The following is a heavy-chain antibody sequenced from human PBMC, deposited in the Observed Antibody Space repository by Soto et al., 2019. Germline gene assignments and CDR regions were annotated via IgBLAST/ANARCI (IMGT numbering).Heavy chain of an antibody. D-gene: IGHD5-12*01. CDR1: GFTFSSYA. J-gene: IGHJ4*02. V-gene: IGHV3-23*01. CDR3: AKEMLRWLQPTPGPYFDY. Sequence: HPGGSLRLSCAASGFTFSSYAMSWVRQAPGKGLEWVSAISGSGGSTYYADSVKGRFTISRDNSKNTLYLQMNSLRAEDTAVYYCAKEMLRWLQPTPGPYFDYWGQGTLVTVSS. CDR2: ISGSGGST.